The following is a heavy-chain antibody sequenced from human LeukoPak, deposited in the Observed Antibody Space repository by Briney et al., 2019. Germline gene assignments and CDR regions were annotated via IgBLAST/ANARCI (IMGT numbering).Heavy chain of an antibody. D-gene: IGHD1-14*01. CDR3: AGTEPPTGNYNWFDP. V-gene: IGHV4-4*07. J-gene: IGHJ5*02. CDR2: IYTSGST. Sequence: SETLSLTCTVSGGSISSYYWSWIRQPAGRGLEWIGRIYTSGSTNYNPSLKSRVTMSVDTSKNQFSLKLSSVTAADTAVYYCAGTEPPTGNYNWFDPWGQGTLVTVSS. CDR1: GGSISSYY.